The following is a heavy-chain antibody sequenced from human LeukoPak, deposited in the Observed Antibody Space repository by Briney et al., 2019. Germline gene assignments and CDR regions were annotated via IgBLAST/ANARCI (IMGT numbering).Heavy chain of an antibody. Sequence: SVKVSCKASGGIFSSYAISWVRQAPGQGLEWMGGIIPIFCTANHAQKFQGRVTITADESTSTAYMELSSLGSEDTAVYYCARDRQAPTHGIQLWPRSYSSGSAFDPWGQGTLVTVSS. D-gene: IGHD5-18*01. CDR1: GGIFSSYA. CDR3: ARDRQAPTHGIQLWPRSYSSGSAFDP. V-gene: IGHV1-69*13. CDR2: IIPIFCTA. J-gene: IGHJ5*02.